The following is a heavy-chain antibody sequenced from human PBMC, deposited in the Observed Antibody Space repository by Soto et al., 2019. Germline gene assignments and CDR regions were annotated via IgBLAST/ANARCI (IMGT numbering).Heavy chain of an antibody. J-gene: IGHJ3*01. CDR2: IISSGDTT. CDR3: AKVYGVYYHAFAL. V-gene: IGHV3-23*01. Sequence: EEQLLESGGGLEQPGGSLRLSCAGSGFTFSRYAMSWVRQAPGKGLEWVSTIISSGDTTYYADSARGRFTISRDNSKNTLYLQMNSLRAEDTAVYYCAKVYGVYYHAFALWGQGTMVTVSS. D-gene: IGHD4-17*01. CDR1: GFTFSRYA.